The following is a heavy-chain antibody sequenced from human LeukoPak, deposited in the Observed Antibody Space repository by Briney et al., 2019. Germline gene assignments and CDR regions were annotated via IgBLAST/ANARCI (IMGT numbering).Heavy chain of an antibody. CDR2: ISSLGGT. Sequence: SETLSLTCTVSGASISSSSYYWGWTRQPPGKGLGWFASISSLGGTSYKPSLRSRVTISVDTSKNQFSLKLNSVTAADTAVYYCAREVEYYDSSGYRPHAFDIWGQGTVVTVSS. CDR3: AREVEYYDSSGYRPHAFDI. J-gene: IGHJ3*02. V-gene: IGHV4-39*02. CDR1: GASISSSSYY. D-gene: IGHD3-22*01.